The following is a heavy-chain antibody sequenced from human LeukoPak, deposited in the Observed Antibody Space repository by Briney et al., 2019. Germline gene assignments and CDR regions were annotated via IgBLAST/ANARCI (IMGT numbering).Heavy chain of an antibody. CDR3: ARDGVGATTDY. J-gene: IGHJ4*02. Sequence: PGRSLRLSCAASGFTFSSYAMHWVRQAPGKGLEWVAVISYDGSNKYYADSVKGRFTISRDNSKNTLYLQMNSLRAEDTAVYYCARDGVGATTDYWGQGTLVTVSS. CDR1: GFTFSSYA. CDR2: ISYDGSNK. D-gene: IGHD1-26*01. V-gene: IGHV3-30-3*01.